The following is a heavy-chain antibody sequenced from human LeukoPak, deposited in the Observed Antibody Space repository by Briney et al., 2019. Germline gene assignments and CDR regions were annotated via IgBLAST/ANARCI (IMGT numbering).Heavy chain of an antibody. D-gene: IGHD5-18*01. CDR2: ISSSNGYI. CDR3: AREGTAVATNFDY. Sequence: GGSLGLSCAASGFTFSSYSMNWVRQAPGKGLEWVSSISSSNGYIYYADSVKGRFTISRDNAKNSLYLQMNSLRAEDTAVYYCAREGTAVATNFDYWGQGTLVTVSS. CDR1: GFTFSSYS. V-gene: IGHV3-21*01. J-gene: IGHJ4*02.